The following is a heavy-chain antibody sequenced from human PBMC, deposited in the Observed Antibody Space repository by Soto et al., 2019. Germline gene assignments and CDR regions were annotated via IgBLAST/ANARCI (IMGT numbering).Heavy chain of an antibody. CDR3: AREGGYSSGGYGGWYFDL. J-gene: IGHJ2*01. V-gene: IGHV1-69*01. CDR1: GGTFSSYA. CDR2: IIPIFGTA. D-gene: IGHD6-19*01. Sequence: QVQLVQSGAEVKKPGSSVKVSCKASGGTFSSYAISWVRQAPGQGLEWMGGIIPIFGTANYAQKFQGRVTITADESTSTDYMELSSLRSEDTAVYYCAREGGYSSGGYGGWYFDLWGRGTLVTVSS.